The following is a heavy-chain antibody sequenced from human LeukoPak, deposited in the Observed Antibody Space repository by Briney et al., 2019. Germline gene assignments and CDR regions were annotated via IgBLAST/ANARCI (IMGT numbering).Heavy chain of an antibody. CDR3: VRDGDDGAFDI. CDR2: INPNSGCT. J-gene: IGHJ3*02. CDR1: GYTFTGYY. Sequence: GASVNVSCKASGYTFTGYYMHWVRQAPGPGLEWMGWINPNSGCTNYAQKFQGRVTMTRDTSISTAYMELSRLRSDDTAVYYCVRDGDDGAFDIWGQGTMVTVSS. D-gene: IGHD2-21*02. V-gene: IGHV1-2*02.